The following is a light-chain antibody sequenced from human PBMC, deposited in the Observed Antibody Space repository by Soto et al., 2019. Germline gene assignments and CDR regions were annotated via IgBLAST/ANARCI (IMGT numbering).Light chain of an antibody. CDR1: QSLVYSDGNTY. J-gene: IGKJ1*01. CDR2: KVS. CDR3: MQGTHWPPVT. V-gene: IGKV2-30*01. Sequence: DVVITQSPLSLPVTLGQPASISCRSSQSLVYSDGNTYLSWFQLRPGQSPRRLIYKVSNRDSGVPDRFSGSGSGTDFALKIIRVEADDVGVYYCMQGTHWPPVTFGQGTKVEIK.